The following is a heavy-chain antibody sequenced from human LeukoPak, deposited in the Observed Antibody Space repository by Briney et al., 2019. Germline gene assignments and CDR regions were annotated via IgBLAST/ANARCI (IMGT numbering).Heavy chain of an antibody. V-gene: IGHV4-39*07. D-gene: IGHD3-16*02. J-gene: IGHJ5*02. CDR2: IYYSGST. CDR1: GGSISSSSYY. Sequence: SETLSLTCTVSGGSISSSSYYWGWIRQPPGKGLEWIGSIYYSGSTYYNPSLKSRVTISVDTSKNQFSLKLSSVTAADTAVYYCARDNMITFGGVIVGGNWFDPWGQGTLVTVSS. CDR3: ARDNMITFGGVIVGGNWFDP.